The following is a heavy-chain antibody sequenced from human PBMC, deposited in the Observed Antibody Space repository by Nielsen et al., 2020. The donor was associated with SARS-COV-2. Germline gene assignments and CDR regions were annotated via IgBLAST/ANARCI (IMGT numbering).Heavy chain of an antibody. J-gene: IGHJ4*02. CDR3: AKVGGRKTSSY. CDR2: ISGSGGST. Sequence: GGSLRLSCAASGFTVSSNYMSWVRQAPGKGLEWVSAISGSGGSTYYADSVKGRFTISRDNSKNTLYLQMNSLRAEDTAVYYCAKVGGRKTSSYWGQGTLVTVSS. V-gene: IGHV3-23*01. D-gene: IGHD3-16*01. CDR1: GFTVSSNY.